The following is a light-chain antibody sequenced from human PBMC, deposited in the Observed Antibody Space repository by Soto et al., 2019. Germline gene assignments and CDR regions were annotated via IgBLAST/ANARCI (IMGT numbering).Light chain of an antibody. CDR3: QPHSSSPRT. Sequence: EIVLTQSPGTLSMSPGERATLSCRASQSISSNYLAWYQQKPGQAPRLLIYGASSRATGIPDRSSGSGSGTDFTLAISGLEAEDFAFYYCQPHSSSPRTFGQGTKVEFK. CDR2: GAS. V-gene: IGKV3-20*01. CDR1: QSISSNY. J-gene: IGKJ1*01.